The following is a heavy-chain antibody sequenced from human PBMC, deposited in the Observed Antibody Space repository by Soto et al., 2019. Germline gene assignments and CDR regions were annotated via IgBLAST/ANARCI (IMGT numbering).Heavy chain of an antibody. J-gene: IGHJ6*02. D-gene: IGHD3-3*01. V-gene: IGHV4-31*03. CDR2: IYYSGST. Sequence: SETLSLTCTVSGGSISSGGYYWSWIRQHPGKGLEWIGYIYYSGSTYYNPSLKSRVTISVDTSKNQFSLKLSSVTAADAAVYYCARDSQRYDFWSGYPRPTGYYVIAVCGQGTTVTVSS. CDR3: ARDSQRYDFWSGYPRPTGYYVIAV. CDR1: GGSISSGGYY.